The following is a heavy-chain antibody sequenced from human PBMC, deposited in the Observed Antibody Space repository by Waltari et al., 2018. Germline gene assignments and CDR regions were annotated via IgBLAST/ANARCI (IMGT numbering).Heavy chain of an antibody. CDR2: ISYSGNT. V-gene: IGHV4-39*07. J-gene: IGHJ5*02. Sequence: QLQLQESGPGLVKPSEHLSLTRFVPGGPISSSNYHWGWFRQPPGKGLEWIGTISYSGNTYYNPSLKSRVSISIDTSKNQFSLTLSSVTAADTAVYYCAIRLAVPGGWFDPWGQGTLVTVSS. D-gene: IGHD6-19*01. CDR1: GGPISSSNYH. CDR3: AIRLAVPGGWFDP.